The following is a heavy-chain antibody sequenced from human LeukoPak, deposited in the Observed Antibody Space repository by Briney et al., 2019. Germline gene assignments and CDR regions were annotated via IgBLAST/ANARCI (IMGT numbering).Heavy chain of an antibody. Sequence: PSETLSLTCTVSGGSISSYYWSWIRQPAGKGLEWIGRIYTSGSTNYNPSLKSRVTMSVDTSKNQFSLKLSSVTAADTAVYYCARVSVTRAVHGNRGYYYMDVWGKGTTVTVSS. CDR3: ARVSVTRAVHGNRGYYYMDV. CDR1: GGSISSYY. CDR2: IYTSGST. D-gene: IGHD4-23*01. J-gene: IGHJ6*03. V-gene: IGHV4-4*07.